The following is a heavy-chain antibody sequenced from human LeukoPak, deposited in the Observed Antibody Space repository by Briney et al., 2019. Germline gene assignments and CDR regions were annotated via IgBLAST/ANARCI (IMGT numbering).Heavy chain of an antibody. D-gene: IGHD1-20*01. CDR1: GFTFSSYW. V-gene: IGHV3-74*01. CDR2: INSDASST. J-gene: IGHJ5*02. CDR3: ARNNWNNWFDP. Sequence: GGTLRLSCAASGFTFSSYWMHWVRQAPGKGLVWVSRINSDASSTSYADSVKGRFTISRDNAKNTLYLQMKRLRAGDTAVYYCARNNWNNWFDPWGQGTLVTVSS.